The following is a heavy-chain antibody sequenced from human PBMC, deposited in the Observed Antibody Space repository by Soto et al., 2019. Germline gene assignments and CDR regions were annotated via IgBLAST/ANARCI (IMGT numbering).Heavy chain of an antibody. J-gene: IGHJ4*02. CDR1: GGSISTSSYY. Sequence: QLQLQESGPGLVKPSETLSLTCTVSGGSISTSSYYWRWIRQPPGKGLEWIGSIYYSGSTYYNPSLKSRVTISVDTSKNQFSLKLSSVTAADTAVYYCARDYDSSGDYWGQGTLVTVSS. D-gene: IGHD3-22*01. CDR3: ARDYDSSGDY. V-gene: IGHV4-39*01. CDR2: IYYSGST.